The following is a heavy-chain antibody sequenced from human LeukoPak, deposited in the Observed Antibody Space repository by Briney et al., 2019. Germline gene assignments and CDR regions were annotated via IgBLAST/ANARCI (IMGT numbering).Heavy chain of an antibody. CDR3: ARGSITMPAAPFDY. D-gene: IGHD3-10*01. CDR1: GGSFSGYY. CDR2: INHRGST. V-gene: IGHV4-34*01. J-gene: IGHJ4*02. Sequence: SETLSLTCAVYGGSFSGYYWTWIRQSPREGLEWIGEINHRGSTNYNPPLKSRVTMSLDTFKTEFSLRLTAVTAADTAVYYCARGSITMPAAPFDYWGQGTLVTVSS.